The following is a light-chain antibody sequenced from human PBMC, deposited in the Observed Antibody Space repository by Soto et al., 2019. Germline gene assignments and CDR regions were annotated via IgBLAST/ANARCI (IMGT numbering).Light chain of an antibody. J-gene: IGLJ1*01. Sequence: QSVLTQPPSVSGAPGQRVTISCTGSSSNIGAGYDVHWYQQLPGTAPKLLIYGNSNRPSGVPDRFSGSTSGTSASLAITGLHAEDEADYYCQSYDSSLSGFYVFGTGTKLTVL. CDR1: SSNIGAGYD. V-gene: IGLV1-40*01. CDR2: GNS. CDR3: QSYDSSLSGFYV.